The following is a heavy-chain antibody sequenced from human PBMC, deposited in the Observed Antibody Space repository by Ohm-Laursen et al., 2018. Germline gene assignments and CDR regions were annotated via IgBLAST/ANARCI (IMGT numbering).Heavy chain of an antibody. D-gene: IGHD6-19*01. Sequence: SLRLSCTASGFIFDDYAMHWVRQAPGKGLEWVSGISWDSGSIGYADSVKGRFTISRDNAKNTLYLQMNSLRAEDTAVYYCAREELESSGWADWGQGTLVTVSS. CDR2: ISWDSGSI. CDR3: AREELESSGWAD. J-gene: IGHJ4*02. V-gene: IGHV3-9*01. CDR1: GFIFDDYA.